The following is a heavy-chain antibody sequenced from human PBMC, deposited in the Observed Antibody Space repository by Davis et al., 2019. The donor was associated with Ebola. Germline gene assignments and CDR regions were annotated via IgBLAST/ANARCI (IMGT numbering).Heavy chain of an antibody. D-gene: IGHD5-12*01. Sequence: AASVKVSCKASEYTFVSYDINWVRQAPGQGLEWMGRINPKDGRTSDAQKFQGRVTVTRDTSTTTVYMDLSSLRSEDTALYYCTTPGGQDSGYDVFDIWGQGTMVTVSS. CDR3: TTPGGQDSGYDVFDI. CDR2: INPKDGRT. V-gene: IGHV1-46*03. J-gene: IGHJ3*02. CDR1: EYTFVSYD.